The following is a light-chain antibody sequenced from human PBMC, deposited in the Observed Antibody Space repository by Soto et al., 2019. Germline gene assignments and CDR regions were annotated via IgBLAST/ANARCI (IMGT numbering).Light chain of an antibody. CDR3: LQDYNYPLT. J-gene: IGKJ4*01. CDR2: AAS. Sequence: AIQMTQSPSSMSASVGDGVTITCRASQGIRNDLGWYQQKPGKAPKVLIYAASTLQSGVPSRFSGSGSGTDFTLTISSLQPEDFATYYCLQDYNYPLTFGGGTKVDIK. CDR1: QGIRND. V-gene: IGKV1-6*01.